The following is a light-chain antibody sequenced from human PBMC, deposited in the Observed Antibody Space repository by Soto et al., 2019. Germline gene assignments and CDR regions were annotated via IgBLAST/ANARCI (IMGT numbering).Light chain of an antibody. CDR2: AAS. CDR3: QQTDSFPYT. V-gene: IGKV1D-12*01. Sequence: DIQMTQSPSSVSASVGDTVTISCRASQDVSNWLAWYQQKPGKAPKLLISAASSLQTGVPSRFSGSGSGTEFTLTISSLQPEDFATYYCQQTDSFPYTFGLGTKVEIK. J-gene: IGKJ2*01. CDR1: QDVSNW.